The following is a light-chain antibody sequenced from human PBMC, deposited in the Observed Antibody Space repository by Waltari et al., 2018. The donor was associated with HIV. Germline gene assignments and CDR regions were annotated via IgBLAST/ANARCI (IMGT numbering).Light chain of an antibody. V-gene: IGLV2-11*01. CDR2: DVN. CDR3: TSYIGAYTWV. J-gene: IGLJ3*02. CDR1: SSDVDAYNY. Sequence: QSALTQPRSVSGSPGQSVTISCTGTSSDVDAYNYVSWYQHHPGKAPKLMVYDVNRRPSGAPDRYSGSKSGNRASLTISGLQADAEADYYCTSYIGAYTWVFGGGAKLTVL.